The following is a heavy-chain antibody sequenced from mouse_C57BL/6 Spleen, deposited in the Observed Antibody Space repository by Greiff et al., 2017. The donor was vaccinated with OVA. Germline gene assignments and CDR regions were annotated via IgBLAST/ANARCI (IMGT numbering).Heavy chain of an antibody. J-gene: IGHJ1*03. V-gene: IGHV1-55*01. Sequence: QVQLQQSGAELVKPGASVKMSCKASGYTFTSYWITWVKRRPGQGLEWIGDIYPGSGSTNYNEKFKSKATLTVDTSSSTAYMQLSSLTSEDSAVYYCAREGFITAVVAPVFDVWGTGTTVTVYS. CDR1: GYTFTSYW. CDR3: AREGFITAVVAPVFDV. CDR2: IYPGSGST. D-gene: IGHD1-1*01.